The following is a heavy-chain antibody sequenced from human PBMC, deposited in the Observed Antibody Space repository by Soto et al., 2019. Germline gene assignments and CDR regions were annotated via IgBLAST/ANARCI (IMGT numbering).Heavy chain of an antibody. Sequence: GGSLRLSCAASGFTFSSYSMNWVRQAPGKGLEWVSYISSSSSTIYYADSVKGRFTISRDNAKNSLYLQMNSLRAEDTAVYYCAYYGDYVDGVYDYWGQGTLVTVSS. CDR1: GFTFSSYS. CDR3: AYYGDYVDGVYDY. V-gene: IGHV3-48*01. CDR2: ISSSSSTI. D-gene: IGHD4-17*01. J-gene: IGHJ4*02.